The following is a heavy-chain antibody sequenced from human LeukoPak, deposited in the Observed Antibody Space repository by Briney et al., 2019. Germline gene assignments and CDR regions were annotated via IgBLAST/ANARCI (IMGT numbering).Heavy chain of an antibody. J-gene: IGHJ4*02. CDR3: ARAYPYSSSWYPPSD. CDR1: GLTFSSYA. CDR2: ISYDGSNK. D-gene: IGHD6-13*01. Sequence: PGRSLRLSCAASGLTFSSYAMHWVRQAPGKGLEWVAVISYDGSNKYYGDSVKGRFTISRDNSKNTLYLQMDNLRVEDTALYYCARAYPYSSSWYPPSDWGQGTLVTVSS. V-gene: IGHV3-30-3*01.